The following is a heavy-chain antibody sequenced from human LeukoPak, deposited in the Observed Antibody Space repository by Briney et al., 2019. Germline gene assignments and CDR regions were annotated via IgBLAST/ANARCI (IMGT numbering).Heavy chain of an antibody. CDR1: GGSLRDNY. D-gene: IGHD3-10*01. CDR3: ARGREITMIRGDWFDP. J-gene: IGHJ5*02. CDR2: INHRGST. Sequence: SETLSLTCAVYGGSLRDNYWTRIRQPPGKGLEWIGEINHRGSTNYNPSLKSRVTMLVDTSKKQFSLKMKSVTAADTAVYYCARGREITMIRGDWFDPWGQGTLVTVSS. V-gene: IGHV4-34*01.